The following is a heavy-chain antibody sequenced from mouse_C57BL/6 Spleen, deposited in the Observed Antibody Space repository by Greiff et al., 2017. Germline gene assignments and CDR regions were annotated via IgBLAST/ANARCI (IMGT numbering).Heavy chain of an antibody. CDR2: IYPGDGDT. CDR1: GYAFSSSW. CDR3: ARYPLGY. J-gene: IGHJ2*01. V-gene: IGHV1-82*01. Sequence: QVQLKESGPELVKPGASVKISCKASGYAFSSSWMNWVKQRPGKGLEWIGRIYPGDGDTNYNGKFKGKATLTADKSSSKAYMQLSSLTSEDSAVYFCARYPLGYWGQGTTLTVSS.